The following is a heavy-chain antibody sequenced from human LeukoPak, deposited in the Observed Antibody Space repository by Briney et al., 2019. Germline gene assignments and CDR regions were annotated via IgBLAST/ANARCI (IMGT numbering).Heavy chain of an antibody. J-gene: IGHJ3*02. CDR1: GGTFRNYA. CDR3: ARGVANGHSYGGAFDI. Sequence: SVKVSCKASGGTFRNYAINWVRQAPGQGLEWMGGIIPIFGAAKNAQKFQGRVTIITDESTSTVYMELSSLRSEDTAVYYCARGVANGHSYGGAFDIWGQGTMVTVSS. CDR2: IIPIFGAA. D-gene: IGHD5-18*01. V-gene: IGHV1-69*05.